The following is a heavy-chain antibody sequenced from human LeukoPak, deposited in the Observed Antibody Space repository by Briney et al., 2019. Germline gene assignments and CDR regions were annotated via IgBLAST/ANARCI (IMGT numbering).Heavy chain of an antibody. V-gene: IGHV4-59*01. CDR1: GGSISSYY. CDR3: ARGQAVAGV. Sequence: SETLSLTCSVSGGSISSYYWSWIRQPPGKGLEWIGYIYYSGYTNYNPSLKSRVTMSVDTSKNQFSLQLSSVTAADTAVYYCARGQAVAGVWGQGTLVTFSS. D-gene: IGHD6-19*01. CDR2: IYYSGYT. J-gene: IGHJ4*02.